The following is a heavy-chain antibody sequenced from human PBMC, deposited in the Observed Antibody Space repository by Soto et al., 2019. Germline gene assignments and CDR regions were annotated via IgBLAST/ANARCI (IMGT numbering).Heavy chain of an antibody. CDR1: GFTVSNNY. Sequence: EVQLVESGGGLIQPGGSLRLSCAASGFTVSNNYMTWVRQAPGKGLEWVSLIYSGGTTYYADSVKGRFTISRDHSRNTLYLQMNSLRGDDTAVYYCARGGYSSGWYIDYWGQGTLVTVSS. D-gene: IGHD6-19*01. J-gene: IGHJ4*02. CDR3: ARGGYSSGWYIDY. CDR2: IYSGGTT. V-gene: IGHV3-53*01.